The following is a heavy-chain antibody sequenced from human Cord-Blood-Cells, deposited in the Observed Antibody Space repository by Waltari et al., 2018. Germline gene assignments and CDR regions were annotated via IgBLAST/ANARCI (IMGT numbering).Heavy chain of an antibody. CDR2: ISPILVIA. CDR1: GGTFSSYT. CDR3: ARESLVATYYFDY. V-gene: IGHV1-69*08. D-gene: IGHD5-12*01. Sequence: QVQLVQSGAEVKKPGSSVKVSCKASGGTFSSYTISWVRQAPGQGLEWMGRISPILVIANYAQKFQGRVTITADKSTSTAYMELSSLRSEDTAVYYCARESLVATYYFDYWGQGTLVTVSS. J-gene: IGHJ4*02.